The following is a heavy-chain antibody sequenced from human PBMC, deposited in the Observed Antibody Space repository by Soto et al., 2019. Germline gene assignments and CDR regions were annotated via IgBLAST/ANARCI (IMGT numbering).Heavy chain of an antibody. D-gene: IGHD6-19*01. CDR2: ISSITSTI. J-gene: IGHJ4*02. V-gene: IGHV3-48*01. CDR1: GFTFSSFS. Sequence: PVGSLRLSCAVSGFTFSSFSMNWVRQAPGKGLEWVSFISSITSTIYYADSVKGRYTISRDNAENSLYLQMNSLRAEDTAVYYCEKDSGWYSNDYWGQGILVTVSS. CDR3: EKDSGWYSNDY.